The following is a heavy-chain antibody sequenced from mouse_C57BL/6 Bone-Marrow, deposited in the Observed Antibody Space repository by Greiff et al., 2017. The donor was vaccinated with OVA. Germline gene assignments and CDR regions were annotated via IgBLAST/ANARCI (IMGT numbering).Heavy chain of an antibody. CDR2: ISSGGSYT. CDR1: GFTFSSYG. D-gene: IGHD2-12*01. J-gene: IGHJ3*01. Sequence: EVKLMESGGDLVKPGGSLKLSCAASGFTFSSYGMSWVRQTPDKRLEWVATISSGGSYTYYPDSVKGRFTISRDNAKNTLYLQMSSLKSEDTAMYDWARHYTGAWFAYWGQGTLVTVS. V-gene: IGHV5-6*01. CDR3: ARHYTGAWFAY.